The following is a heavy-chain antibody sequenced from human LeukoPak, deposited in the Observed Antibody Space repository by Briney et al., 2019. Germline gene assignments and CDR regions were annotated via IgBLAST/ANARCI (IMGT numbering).Heavy chain of an antibody. CDR3: ARVSGGAFDV. Sequence: PGGSLRLSCAASGFTFTNNWMHWVRQAPTRGPVWVSRISHDGSSTNYADSVKGRFTISRDNTKNTLYLQMNSLRADDTAVYYCARVSGGAFDVWGQGTLVTVSS. CDR2: ISHDGSST. D-gene: IGHD2-15*01. V-gene: IGHV3-74*01. CDR1: GFTFTNNW. J-gene: IGHJ3*01.